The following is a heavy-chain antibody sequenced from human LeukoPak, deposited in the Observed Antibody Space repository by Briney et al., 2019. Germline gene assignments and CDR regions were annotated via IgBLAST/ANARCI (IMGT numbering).Heavy chain of an antibody. Sequence: GASVKVSCKASGGTFSSFSITWVRQAPGQGLEWMGGIIPIFGTSNYAQKFQGRVTITTDESASTSYMELTSLTSEDTALYYCARGILLGYNSNGPPDYWGQGTLVTVSS. V-gene: IGHV1-69*05. CDR2: IIPIFGTS. CDR3: ARGILLGYNSNGPPDY. J-gene: IGHJ4*02. CDR1: GGTFSSFS. D-gene: IGHD2-8*01.